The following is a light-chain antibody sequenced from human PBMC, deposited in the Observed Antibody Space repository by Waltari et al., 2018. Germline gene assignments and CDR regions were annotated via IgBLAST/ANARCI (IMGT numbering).Light chain of an antibody. CDR3: QQYNTLPVT. J-gene: IGKJ4*01. CDR2: DAF. Sequence: MQVTQSPSSLSASVGDRVTITCQASQDINNFVNWYQQKPGKAPKVVIYDAFNLATGVPSRFSGGGSGTDFTFTISSLQPEDIATYYCQQYNTLPVTFGGGTKVEIK. V-gene: IGKV1-33*01. CDR1: QDINNF.